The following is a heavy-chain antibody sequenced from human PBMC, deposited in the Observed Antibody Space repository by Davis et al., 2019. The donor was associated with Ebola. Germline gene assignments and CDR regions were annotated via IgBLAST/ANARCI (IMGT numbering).Heavy chain of an antibody. V-gene: IGHV1-18*04. CDR3: ARAQFPTTSDH. D-gene: IGHD1-1*01. Sequence: ASVKVSCKASGYTSTNYGITWVRQAPGPGLEWMGWINPHNGNTNYAQNVQGRVIMTSDTATTTAYMEVGSLRSDDTAVYYCARAQFPTTSDHWGQGTLVTVSS. CDR1: GYTSTNYG. CDR2: INPHNGNT. J-gene: IGHJ4*02.